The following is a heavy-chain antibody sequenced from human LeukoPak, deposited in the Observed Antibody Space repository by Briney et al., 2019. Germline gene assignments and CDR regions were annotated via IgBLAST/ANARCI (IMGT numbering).Heavy chain of an antibody. CDR3: ARGSKGDYGDF. J-gene: IGHJ4*02. D-gene: IGHD6-6*01. V-gene: IGHV4-39*07. CDR1: GGSISSGTYY. Sequence: KPSETLSLTCTVSGGSISSGTYYWGWIRQPPGKGLEWIGSIYYSGSTYYNPSLKSRVTISVDTSKNQFSLKLSSVTAADTAVYYCARGSKGDYGDFWGQGTLVTVSS. CDR2: IYYSGST.